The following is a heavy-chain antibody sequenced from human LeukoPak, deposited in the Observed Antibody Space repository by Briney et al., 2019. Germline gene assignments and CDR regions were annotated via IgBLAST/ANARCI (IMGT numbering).Heavy chain of an antibody. D-gene: IGHD3-10*01. Sequence: PSETLSLTCTVSGGSISSYYWSWIRQPPGKGLEWIGYIYYSGSTNYNPSLKSRVTISVDTSKNQFSLKLSSVTAADTAVYYCARVSAYGSGSYPFDYWGQGTLVTVSS. CDR3: ARVSAYGSGSYPFDY. J-gene: IGHJ4*02. CDR2: IYYSGST. V-gene: IGHV4-59*01. CDR1: GGSISSYY.